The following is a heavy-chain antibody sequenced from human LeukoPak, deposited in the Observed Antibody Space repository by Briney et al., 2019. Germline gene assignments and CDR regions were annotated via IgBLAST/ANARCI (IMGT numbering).Heavy chain of an antibody. D-gene: IGHD2-15*01. J-gene: IGHJ4*02. Sequence: PSETLSLTCAVSGGSISSSNWWSWVRQPPGKGLEWIGSIYYSGSTYYNPSLNSRVTMFIDMSKNHFSLKMSSVTATDTAVYYCARLVCGGGSCPAEFDYWGQGTLVTVSS. CDR3: ARLVCGGGSCPAEFDY. V-gene: IGHV4-39*02. CDR1: GGSISSSNW. CDR2: IYYSGST.